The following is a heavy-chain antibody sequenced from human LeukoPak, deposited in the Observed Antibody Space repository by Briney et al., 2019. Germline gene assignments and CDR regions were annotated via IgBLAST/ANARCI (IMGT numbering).Heavy chain of an antibody. V-gene: IGHV4-4*09. Sequence: SETLSLTCTVSGGSISSYYWSWIRQPPGKGLEWIGYIYTSGSTNYNPSLKSRVTISVDTSKNQFSLKLSSVTAADTAVYYCARHLAAAGHWFGPWGQGTLVTVSS. CDR1: GGSISSYY. J-gene: IGHJ5*02. CDR3: ARHLAAAGHWFGP. D-gene: IGHD6-13*01. CDR2: IYTSGST.